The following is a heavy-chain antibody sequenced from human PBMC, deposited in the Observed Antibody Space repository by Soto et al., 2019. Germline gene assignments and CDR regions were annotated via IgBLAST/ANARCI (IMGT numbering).Heavy chain of an antibody. Sequence: ASVKVSCKASGYTFTSYAMHWVCQAPGQRLEWMGWINAGNGNTKYSQKFQGRVTITRDTSASTAYMELSSLRSEDTAVCYCARGGYCTNGVCYNIFGYRGQGTPVPVSS. CDR1: GYTFTSYA. CDR2: INAGNGNT. D-gene: IGHD2-8*01. J-gene: IGHJ4*02. V-gene: IGHV1-3*01. CDR3: ARGGYCTNGVCYNIFGY.